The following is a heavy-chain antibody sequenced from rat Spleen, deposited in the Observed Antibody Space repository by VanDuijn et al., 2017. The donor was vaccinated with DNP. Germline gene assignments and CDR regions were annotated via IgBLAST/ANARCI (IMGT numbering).Heavy chain of an antibody. CDR1: GFTFSNFA. J-gene: IGHJ4*01. V-gene: IGHV5-25*01. CDR2: ITSGGSNT. CDR3: ARHRTIMPYYYAMDA. Sequence: EVQLVESGGGLVQPGRSLKVSCAASGFTFSNFAMAWVRQAPKKGLEWVATITSGGSNTYYPDSVKGRFTISRDNAKSTLYLQMDSLRSEDTATYYCARHRTIMPYYYAMDAWGQGASVTVSS. D-gene: IGHD1-12*01.